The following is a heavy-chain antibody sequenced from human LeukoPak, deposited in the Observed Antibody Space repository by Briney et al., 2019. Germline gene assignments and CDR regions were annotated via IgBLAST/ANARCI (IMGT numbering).Heavy chain of an antibody. D-gene: IGHD2-2*01. J-gene: IGHJ3*02. CDR1: GFTFSSYG. CDR3: ASRLSSVFAFDI. Sequence: GGSLRLSCAASGFTFSSYGMHWVRQAPGKGLEWVAFIRYDGSNKYYADSVKGRFTISRDNSKNTLYLQMNSLRADDTAVYYCASRLSSVFAFDIWGQGTMVTVSS. V-gene: IGHV3-30*02. CDR2: IRYDGSNK.